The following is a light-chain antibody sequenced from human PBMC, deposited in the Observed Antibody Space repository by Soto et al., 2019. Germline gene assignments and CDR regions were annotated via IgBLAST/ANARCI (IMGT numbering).Light chain of an antibody. Sequence: EIVMTQSPATLSVSPGESVTLSCRASQGVASNLAWYQQRPGQAPSLLIYGASTRAPGIPARFSGSGSGTDFTLTISSLQSEDFAVYHCQHYNNWPITFGQGTRLEI. CDR3: QHYNNWPIT. CDR1: QGVASN. CDR2: GAS. J-gene: IGKJ5*01. V-gene: IGKV3-15*01.